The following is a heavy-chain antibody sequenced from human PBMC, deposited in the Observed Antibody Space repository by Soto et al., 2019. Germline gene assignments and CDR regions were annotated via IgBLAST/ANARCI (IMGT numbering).Heavy chain of an antibody. CDR1: GDSMNSGDYY. D-gene: IGHD1-7*01. CDR2: IYNGGNS. J-gene: IGHJ6*02. V-gene: IGHV4-30-4*01. Sequence: QVQLQESGPGLVKPSQTLSLTCTVSGDSMNSGDYYWNWIRQSPGKGLEWIGHIYNGGNSYQNPSLKGRGTISVDTSKNQFFLRLTSVTVADTAVYYYARDDWNSPYSMDVWGQGTAVTVSS. CDR3: ARDDWNSPYSMDV.